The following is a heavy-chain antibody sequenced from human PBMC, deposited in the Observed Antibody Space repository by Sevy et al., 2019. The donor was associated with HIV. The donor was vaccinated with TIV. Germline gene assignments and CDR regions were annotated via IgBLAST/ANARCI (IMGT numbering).Heavy chain of an antibody. J-gene: IGHJ6*02. CDR2: ISYDGINK. D-gene: IGHD6-25*01. V-gene: IGHV3-30-3*01. Sequence: GGSLRLSCAASGFTFSSYAMHWVRQAPGKGLEWVAVISYDGINKYYADSVQGLFTISRDNDKNMMYLQMNSLRAEETDVYYCARRPLSRYYYYGMDVWGQGTKVTVTS. CDR3: ARRPLSRYYYYGMDV. CDR1: GFTFSSYA.